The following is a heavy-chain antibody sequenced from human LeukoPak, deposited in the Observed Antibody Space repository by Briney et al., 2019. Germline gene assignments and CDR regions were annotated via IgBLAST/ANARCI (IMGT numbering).Heavy chain of an antibody. CDR1: GYTFITKG. CDR3: ATWSGAPARFGEYGPLLEY. Sequence: ASVKVSCKASGYTFITKGISWVRQAPGHGLEWMGWISPYNGDTKYVENLQGRVTMTTDTSTSTAYMELRSLTSDDTAVYYCATWSGAPARFGEYGPLLEYWGQGTLVTVSS. V-gene: IGHV1-18*01. J-gene: IGHJ4*02. D-gene: IGHD3-10*01. CDR2: ISPYNGDT.